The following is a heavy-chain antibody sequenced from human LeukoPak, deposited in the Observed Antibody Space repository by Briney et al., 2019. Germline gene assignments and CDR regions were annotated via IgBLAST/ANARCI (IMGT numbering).Heavy chain of an antibody. CDR2: IYHSGST. J-gene: IGHJ4*02. CDR3: ARDLGIFGVVSGLDY. V-gene: IGHV4-4*02. CDR1: GGSISSSNW. D-gene: IGHD3-3*01. Sequence: SGTLSLTCAVSGGSISSSNWWSWVRQPPGKGLEWIGEIYHSGSTNYNPSLKSRVTISVDRSKNQFSLKLSSVTAADTAVYYCARDLGIFGVVSGLDYWGQGTLVTVSS.